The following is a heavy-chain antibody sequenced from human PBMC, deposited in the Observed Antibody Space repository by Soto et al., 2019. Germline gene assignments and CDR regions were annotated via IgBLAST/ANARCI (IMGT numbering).Heavy chain of an antibody. CDR1: GYTFTSYG. Sequence: ASVKVSCKASGYTFTSYGISWVRQAPGQGLEWMGWISAYNGNTNYAQKLQGRVTMTTDTSTSTAYMELRSLRSDDTAVYYCARDPKDFWSGYYFFVDNGFAPWGKGTLVTVSP. J-gene: IGHJ5*02. CDR2: ISAYNGNT. D-gene: IGHD3-3*01. CDR3: ARDPKDFWSGYYFFVDNGFAP. V-gene: IGHV1-18*04.